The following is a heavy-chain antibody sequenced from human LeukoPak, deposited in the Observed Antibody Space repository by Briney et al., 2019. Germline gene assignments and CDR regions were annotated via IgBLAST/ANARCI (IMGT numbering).Heavy chain of an antibody. CDR2: IKQDGSEK. CDR1: GFTFSSSW. D-gene: IGHD1-26*01. CDR3: ASPKMDSGSYWRAFDI. J-gene: IGHJ3*02. Sequence: PGGSLRLSCAASGFTFSSSWMTWVRQAPGKGLEWVANIKQDGSEKNYVDSVKGRFTISRGNAKNSLYLQMNSLRAEDAAVYYCASPKMDSGSYWRAFDIWGHGTMVTVSS. V-gene: IGHV3-7*01.